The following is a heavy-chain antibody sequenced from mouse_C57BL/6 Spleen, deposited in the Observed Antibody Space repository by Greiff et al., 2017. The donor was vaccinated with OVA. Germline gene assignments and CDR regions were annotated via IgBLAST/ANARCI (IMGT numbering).Heavy chain of an antibody. D-gene: IGHD2-2*01. CDR1: GFSLSTSGMG. Sequence: QVTLKESGPGILQSSQTLSLTCSFSGFSLSTSGMGVSWIRQPSGKGLEWLAHIYWDDDKRYNPSLKSRLTISKDTSRNQVFLKITSVDTADTATYYCARWLRGYFDVWGTGTTVTVSS. CDR3: ARWLRGYFDV. CDR2: IYWDDDK. J-gene: IGHJ1*03. V-gene: IGHV8-12*01.